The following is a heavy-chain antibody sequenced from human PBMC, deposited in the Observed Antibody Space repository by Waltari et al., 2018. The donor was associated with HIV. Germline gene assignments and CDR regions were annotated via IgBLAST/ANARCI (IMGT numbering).Heavy chain of an antibody. CDR3: VKEHQYSYTWYSYYGMDV. J-gene: IGHJ6*02. CDR1: RFTFSSHA. D-gene: IGHD6-13*01. Sequence: VQLLESGCGLLQPGGSVTLSCAASRFTFSSHALTWVRQAHGKGMEWVAAITSGSSTYYADSVQGRFTTSRDNSKNTLYLQMNILRAEDTAVYFCVKEHQYSYTWYSYYGMDVWGQGTTVTVSS. V-gene: IGHV3-23*01. CDR2: ITSGSST.